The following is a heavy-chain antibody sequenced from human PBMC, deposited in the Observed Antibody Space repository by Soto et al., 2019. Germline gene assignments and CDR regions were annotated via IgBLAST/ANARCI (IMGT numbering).Heavy chain of an antibody. CDR2: IYYTGLS. D-gene: IGHD6-25*01. Sequence: PSETLCLTCTVSGRSISSYYWSWIRQPPGKGLEWIGYIYYTGLSNSNPSLNSRVTMSVDTSKNQFSLKLSSVTAADTAVYYCASHSSDWPFFDFWGQGTLVTVSS. CDR3: ASHSSDWPFFDF. J-gene: IGHJ4*02. CDR1: GRSISSYY. V-gene: IGHV4-59*01.